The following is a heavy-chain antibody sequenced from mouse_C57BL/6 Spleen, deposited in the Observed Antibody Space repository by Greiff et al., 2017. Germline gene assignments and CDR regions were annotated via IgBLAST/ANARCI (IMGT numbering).Heavy chain of an antibody. CDR3: TRLFWFAY. CDR2: IDPETGGT. J-gene: IGHJ3*01. CDR1: GYTFTDYE. Sequence: QVQLKESGAELVRPGASVTLSCKASGYTFTDYEMHWVKQTPVHGLEWIGAIDPETGGTAYNQKFKGKAILTADKSSSTAYMELRSLTSEDSAVYYCTRLFWFAYWGQGTLVTVSA. V-gene: IGHV1-15*01.